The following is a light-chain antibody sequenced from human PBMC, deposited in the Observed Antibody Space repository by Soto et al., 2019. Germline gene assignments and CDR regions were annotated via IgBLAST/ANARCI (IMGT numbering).Light chain of an antibody. J-gene: IGKJ1*01. V-gene: IGKV1-5*03. CDR2: KAS. CDR3: KQYDSYSG. CDR1: QSISSW. Sequence: DIQMTQSPSTLSASVGDRVTITCRASQSISSWLAWYQQKPGKAPKLLIYKASSLESGVPSRFSGSGSETEFTLTISRLQPDDFASYYCKQYDSYSGFGQGTKVESK.